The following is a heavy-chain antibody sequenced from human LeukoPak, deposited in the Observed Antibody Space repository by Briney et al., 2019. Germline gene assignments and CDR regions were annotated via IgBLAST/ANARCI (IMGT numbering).Heavy chain of an antibody. V-gene: IGHV4-59*01. J-gene: IGHJ4*02. Sequence: SETLSLTCTVSSGSISSYYWSWIRQPPGKGLEWIGYIYYSGSTNYNPSLKSRVTISVDTSKNQFSLKLSSVTAADTAVYYCARYKFSGYDPLFDYWGQGTLVTVSS. CDR1: SGSISSYY. CDR3: ARYKFSGYDPLFDY. D-gene: IGHD5-12*01. CDR2: IYYSGST.